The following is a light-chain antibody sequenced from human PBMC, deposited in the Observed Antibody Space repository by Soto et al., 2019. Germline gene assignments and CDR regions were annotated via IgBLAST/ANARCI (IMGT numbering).Light chain of an antibody. CDR1: NIGSKS. CDR3: QVWDSSSDHRVV. J-gene: IGLJ2*01. CDR2: YGS. Sequence: SSELTQPPSVSVAPGKTARITCGGNNIGSKSVHWYQQKPGQAPVLVIYYGSDRPSGIPERFSGSNSGNTATLTISRVEAGDEADYYCQVWDSSSDHRVVFGGGTKLAVL. V-gene: IGLV3-21*04.